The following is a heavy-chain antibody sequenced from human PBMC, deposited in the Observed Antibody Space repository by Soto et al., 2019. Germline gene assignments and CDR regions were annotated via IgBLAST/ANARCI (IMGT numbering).Heavy chain of an antibody. V-gene: IGHV1-2*02. J-gene: IGHJ4*02. CDR1: GNSFTAYF. Sequence: XSVKVPCKAAGNSFTAYFVHGVRKTPGPVIEDMGGINRNTVATKYAQKFQGRATRTRATPITRAYMEWSRLRCADRAVYYCEREKEYDFLTVCKRAGGLDYWGQGAQVTVSS. CDR2: INRNTVAT. CDR3: EREKEYDFLTVCKRAGGLDY. D-gene: IGHD3-9*01.